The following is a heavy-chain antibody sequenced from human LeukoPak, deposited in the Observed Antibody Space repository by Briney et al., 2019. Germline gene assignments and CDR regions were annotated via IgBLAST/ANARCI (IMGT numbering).Heavy chain of an antibody. J-gene: IGHJ4*02. CDR2: IDYRERT. Sequence: SETLSLTCTVSGGSITTSGHYWGWIRQPPGKGLEWIGSIDYRERTTYNPSLKSRVTISADTSRNQFSLKLSSVAATDTAVYYCANYVSGTMRDYWGQGTLVTVSS. CDR3: ANYVSGTMRDY. CDR1: GGSITTSGHY. V-gene: IGHV4-39*01. D-gene: IGHD3-16*01.